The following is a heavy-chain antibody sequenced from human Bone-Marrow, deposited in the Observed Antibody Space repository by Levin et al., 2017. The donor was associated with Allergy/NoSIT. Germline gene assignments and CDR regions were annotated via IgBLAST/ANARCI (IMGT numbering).Heavy chain of an antibody. J-gene: IGHJ4*02. D-gene: IGHD6-19*01. Sequence: LSLTCAASGFTFSSYGMHWVRQAPGKGLEWVAVIWYDGSNKYYADSVKGRFTISRDNSKNTLYLQMNSLRAEDTAVYYCARVHGIAVAGPIDYWGQGTLVTVSS. CDR2: IWYDGSNK. CDR1: GFTFSSYG. CDR3: ARVHGIAVAGPIDY. V-gene: IGHV3-33*01.